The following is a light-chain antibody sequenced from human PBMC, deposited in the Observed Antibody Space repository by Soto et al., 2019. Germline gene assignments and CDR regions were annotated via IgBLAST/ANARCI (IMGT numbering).Light chain of an antibody. V-gene: IGLV3-1*01. J-gene: IGLJ1*01. CDR3: QAWDSVLHV. Sequence: SYELTQPPSVSVSPGQTASITCSGDKLGDKYACWYQQKPGQSPVLVIYQDSKRPSGIPERFSGSNSGNTATLTISGTQAMDEADYYCQAWDSVLHVFGTGTKLTVL. CDR2: QDS. CDR1: KLGDKY.